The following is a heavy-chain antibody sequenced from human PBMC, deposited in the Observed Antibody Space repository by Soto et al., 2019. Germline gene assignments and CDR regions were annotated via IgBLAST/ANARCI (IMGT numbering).Heavy chain of an antibody. CDR1: GGTFSSYT. Sequence: QVQLVQSGAEVKKPGSSAKVSCKASGGTFSSYTISWVRQATGQGLEWMGRIIPILGIANYAQKFQGRVTITADKSTSTAYIELSSLRSEDQFVYYCARQRSCWVVTPIDYWGQVTLVTVSS. CDR2: IIPILGIA. CDR3: ARQRSCWVVTPIDY. D-gene: IGHD6-19*01. V-gene: IGHV1-69*02. J-gene: IGHJ4*02.